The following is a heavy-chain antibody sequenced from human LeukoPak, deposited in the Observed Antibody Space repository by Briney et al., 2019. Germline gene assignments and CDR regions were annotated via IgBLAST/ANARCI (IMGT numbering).Heavy chain of an antibody. D-gene: IGHD6-6*01. J-gene: IGHJ4*02. CDR3: ARFSSFDY. CDR2: ISSSSCYI. CDR1: GFTFSSYN. Sequence: PGGSLRLSCAASGFTFSSYNMNWVRQAPGKGLEWVSSISSSSCYIYYAISVKGRFTISRDNAKNSLYLQMNSLRAEDTAVYYCARFSSFDYWGQGTLVTVSS. V-gene: IGHV3-21*01.